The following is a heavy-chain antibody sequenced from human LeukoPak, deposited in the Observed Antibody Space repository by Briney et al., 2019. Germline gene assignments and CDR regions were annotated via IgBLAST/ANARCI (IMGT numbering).Heavy chain of an antibody. Sequence: PGGSLRLSCAASGFTFSSYWMHWVRQAPGKGLVWVSRITSDGSTTSYADSVKGRFTISRDNAKNTLYLQMNSLRAEDTAVYYCAKEDSYSWNYLDHWGQGTLVTVST. CDR1: GFTFSSYW. V-gene: IGHV3-74*01. CDR2: ITSDGSTT. CDR3: AKEDSYSWNYLDH. J-gene: IGHJ4*02. D-gene: IGHD1-20*01.